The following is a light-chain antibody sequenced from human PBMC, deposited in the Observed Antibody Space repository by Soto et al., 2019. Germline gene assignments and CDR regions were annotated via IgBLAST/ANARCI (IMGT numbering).Light chain of an antibody. CDR2: KAS. J-gene: IGKJ1*01. V-gene: IGKV1-5*03. CDR1: QSINKW. CDR3: QQYNSYSCT. Sequence: DLQMNQSPSALSASVGERVNITCRASQSINKWLAWYQQKPGKAPNLVIDKASTVESGVPSRFSGSGSGTEFTLTISSLQPDDFATYYCQQYNSYSCTFGQGTKVDI.